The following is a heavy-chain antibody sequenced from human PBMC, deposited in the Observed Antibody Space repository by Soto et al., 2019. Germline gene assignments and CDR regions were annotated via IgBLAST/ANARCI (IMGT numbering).Heavy chain of an antibody. Sequence: SLRLSCAASGFTFSSYAMHWVRKVPGKGLEWVSGINWNSGSIGYGDSVKGRFAISRDNAKNSMHLQMNSLSAEDTSFYYCVKDDPIKWYTGDFGHCAEGTTGTVYS. CDR2: INWNSGSI. J-gene: IGHJ1*01. D-gene: IGHD1-1*01. CDR1: GFTFSSYA. V-gene: IGHV3-9*01. CDR3: VKDDPIKWYTGDFGH.